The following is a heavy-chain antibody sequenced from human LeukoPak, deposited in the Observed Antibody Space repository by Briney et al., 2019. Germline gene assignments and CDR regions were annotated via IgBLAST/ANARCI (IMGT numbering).Heavy chain of an antibody. CDR2: IYPGDSDT. D-gene: IGHD6-6*01. CDR3: ATSPSSYHFDY. V-gene: IGHV5-51*01. Sequence: GESLKISCKGSGYSFTSYWIGWVRQMPGKGREWMGIIYPGDSDTIYSPSFQGQVTISADKSISTAYLQWSSLKASDTAIYYCATSPSSYHFDYWGQGTLVTVSS. J-gene: IGHJ4*02. CDR1: GYSFTSYW.